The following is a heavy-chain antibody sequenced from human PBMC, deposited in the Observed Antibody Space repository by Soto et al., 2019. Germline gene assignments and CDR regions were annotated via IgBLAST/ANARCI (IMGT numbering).Heavy chain of an antibody. D-gene: IGHD2-15*01. V-gene: IGHV1-69*02. CDR2: IIPILGIA. CDR3: ARGYCSGGSCYYFDY. J-gene: IGHJ4*02. CDR1: GGTFSSYT. Sequence: SVKVSCKASGGTFSSYTISWVRQAPGQGLEWMGRIIPILGIANYAQKFQGRVTITADKSTSTAYMELNSLRAEDTAVYYCARGYCSGGSCYYFDYWGQGTLVTVSS.